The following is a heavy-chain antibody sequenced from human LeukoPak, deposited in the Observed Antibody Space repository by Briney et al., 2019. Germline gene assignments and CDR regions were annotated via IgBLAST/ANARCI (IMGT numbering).Heavy chain of an antibody. CDR2: INHSGST. Sequence: PSETLSLTCAVYGGSFSGYYWSWIRQPPGKGLEWIGEINHSGSTNYNPSLKSRVTISVDTSKNQFSLKLSSVTAADTAVYYCARGRGYVWGSYRYRSPFGYWGQGTLVTVSS. V-gene: IGHV4-34*01. CDR1: GGSFSGYY. D-gene: IGHD3-16*02. CDR3: ARGRGYVWGSYRYRSPFGY. J-gene: IGHJ4*02.